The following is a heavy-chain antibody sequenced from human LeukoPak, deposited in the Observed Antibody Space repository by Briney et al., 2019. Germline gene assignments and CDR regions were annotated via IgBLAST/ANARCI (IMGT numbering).Heavy chain of an antibody. CDR2: IKSKADGEIT. CDR1: GFTFSSYW. V-gene: IGHV3-15*01. D-gene: IGHD3-22*01. CDR3: TTTYDYDSSPGSFDY. Sequence: PGGSLRLSCAASGFTFSSYWMNWVRQPPGKGLEWVGRIKSKADGEITDYAEPVKGRFSFSRDDSKNTLYLQMNSLKTEDTAVYYCTTTYDYDSSPGSFDYWGQGTLVTVSS. J-gene: IGHJ4*02.